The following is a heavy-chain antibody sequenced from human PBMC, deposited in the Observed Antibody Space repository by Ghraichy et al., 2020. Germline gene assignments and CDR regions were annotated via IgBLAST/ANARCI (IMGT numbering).Heavy chain of an antibody. CDR1: GGSISSYY. V-gene: IGHV4-59*01. D-gene: IGHD6-13*01. Sequence: SETLSLTCTVSGGSISSYYWSWIRQPPGKGLEWIGYIYYSGSTNYNPSLKSRVTISVDTSKNQFSLKLSSVTAADTAVYYCARDLAAAGRGTYYYYYMDVWCKGTTVTVSS. J-gene: IGHJ6*03. CDR2: IYYSGST. CDR3: ARDLAAAGRGTYYYYYMDV.